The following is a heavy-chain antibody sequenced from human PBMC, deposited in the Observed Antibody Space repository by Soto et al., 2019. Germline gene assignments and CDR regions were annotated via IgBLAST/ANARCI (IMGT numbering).Heavy chain of an antibody. Sequence: GASVKVSCKASGYTFTSYGISWVRQAPGQGLEWMGWISAYNGNTNYAQKLQGRVTMTTDTSTSTAYTELRSLRSDDTAVYYCARDRDDFWSGRLYYYYMDVWGKGTTVTVSS. CDR3: ARDRDDFWSGRLYYYYMDV. J-gene: IGHJ6*03. D-gene: IGHD3-3*01. V-gene: IGHV1-18*01. CDR2: ISAYNGNT. CDR1: GYTFTSYG.